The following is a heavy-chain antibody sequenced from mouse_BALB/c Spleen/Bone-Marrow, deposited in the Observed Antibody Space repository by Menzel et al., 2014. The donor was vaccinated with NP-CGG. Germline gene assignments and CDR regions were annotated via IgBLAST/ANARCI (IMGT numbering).Heavy chain of an antibody. D-gene: IGHD1-1*01. J-gene: IGHJ1*01. CDR2: IRNKANGYTT. Sequence: EVKVVESGGGLVQPGGSLRLSCATSGFTFTDYYVSWVRQPPGKALEWLGFIRNKANGYTTEYSASVKGRFTISRDNSQSILYLQMNTLRAEDSATYYCARDRNYGSSWYFDVWGAGTTVTVSS. V-gene: IGHV7-3*02. CDR1: GFTFTDYY. CDR3: ARDRNYGSSWYFDV.